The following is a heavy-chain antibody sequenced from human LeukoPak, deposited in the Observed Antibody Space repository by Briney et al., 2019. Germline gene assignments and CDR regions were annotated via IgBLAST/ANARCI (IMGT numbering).Heavy chain of an antibody. Sequence: PGGSLRLSFAASGFTFSSNYMSWVRQAPGKGLEWVSVIYSGGSTYYADSVKGRFTISRHNSKNTLYLQMNSLRAEDTAVYYCAREGIVRDYYYGMDVWGQGTTVTVSS. CDR2: IYSGGST. CDR3: AREGIVRDYYYGMDV. D-gene: IGHD3-10*01. J-gene: IGHJ6*02. V-gene: IGHV3-53*04. CDR1: GFTFSSNY.